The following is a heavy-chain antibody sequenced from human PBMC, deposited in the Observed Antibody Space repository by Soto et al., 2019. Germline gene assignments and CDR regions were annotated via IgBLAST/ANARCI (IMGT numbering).Heavy chain of an antibody. CDR2: IWYDGSNK. V-gene: IGHV3-33*01. Sequence: GGSLRLSCAASGFTFSSYGMHWVRQAPGKGLEWVAVIWYDGSNKYYADSVKGRFTISRDNSKNTLYLQMNSLRAEDTAVYYCARVNLEEDDYSNYGAFDIWGQGTMVTVSS. CDR1: GFTFSSYG. CDR3: ARVNLEEDDYSNYGAFDI. J-gene: IGHJ3*02. D-gene: IGHD4-4*01.